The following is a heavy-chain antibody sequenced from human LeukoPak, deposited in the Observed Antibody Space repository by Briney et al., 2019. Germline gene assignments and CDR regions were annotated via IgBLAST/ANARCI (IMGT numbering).Heavy chain of an antibody. D-gene: IGHD3-10*01. CDR1: GDSISGFY. J-gene: IGHJ4*02. CDR2: IYYSGSA. V-gene: IGHV4-59*01. CDR3: ARDAGHPLGFGELLYFDY. Sequence: SETLSLTCAVSGDSISGFYWSWIRQPPGKGLEWIGYIYYSGSANYNPSLKSRVTISVDTSKNQFSLKLNSVTAADTAVYYCARDAGHPLGFGELLYFDYWGQGTLVTVSS.